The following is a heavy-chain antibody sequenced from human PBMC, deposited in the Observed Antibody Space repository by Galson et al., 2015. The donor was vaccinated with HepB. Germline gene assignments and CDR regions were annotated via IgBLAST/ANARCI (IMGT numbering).Heavy chain of an antibody. D-gene: IGHD1-26*01. CDR1: GFTFSSYS. Sequence: SLRLSCAASGFTFSSYSMNWVRQAPGKGLEWVSSISSSSSYIYYADSVRGRFTISRDNAKNSLYLQMNSLRAEDTAVYYCARDVFSGSYDYWGQGTLVTVSS. CDR3: ARDVFSGSYDY. J-gene: IGHJ4*02. CDR2: ISSSSSYI. V-gene: IGHV3-21*01.